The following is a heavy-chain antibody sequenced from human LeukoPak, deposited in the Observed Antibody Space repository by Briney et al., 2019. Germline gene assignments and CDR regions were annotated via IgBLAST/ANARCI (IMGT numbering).Heavy chain of an antibody. D-gene: IGHD2-2*01. J-gene: IGHJ4*02. CDR1: GFTFSSYW. Sequence: GGSLRLSCAASGFTFSSYWMTWVRQAPGKGLEWVANIKQDGSEKYYVDSVKGRFTISRDTAKNSLYLQMNSLRAEDTAVYYCARGPKYCSSTSCYATGFDYWGQGTLVTVSS. CDR3: ARGPKYCSSTSCYATGFDY. V-gene: IGHV3-7*01. CDR2: IKQDGSEK.